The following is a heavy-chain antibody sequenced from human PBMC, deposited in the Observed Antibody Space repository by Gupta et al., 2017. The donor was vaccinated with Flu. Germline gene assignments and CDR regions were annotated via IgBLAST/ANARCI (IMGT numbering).Heavy chain of an antibody. Sequence: LSSYTMNWVRQAPGKGLEWVSSISSGSSYIYYADSVKGRFTISRDNAKNSLYLQMNSLRAEDTAVYYCARELSAAGSLDYWGQGTLVTVSS. CDR1: LSSYT. CDR2: ISSGSSYI. V-gene: IGHV3-21*01. J-gene: IGHJ4*02. D-gene: IGHD6-13*01. CDR3: ARELSAAGSLDY.